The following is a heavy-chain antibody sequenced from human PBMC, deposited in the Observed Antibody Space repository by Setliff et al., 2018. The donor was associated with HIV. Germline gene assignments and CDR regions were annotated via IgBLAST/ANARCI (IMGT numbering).Heavy chain of an antibody. CDR1: GFTLSSNH. Sequence: RLSCAASGFTLSSNHMTWVRQAPGKGLEWVATIQQDGNEKYYVDSVRGRFIVSRDNSRKVLHLQMSSLRVEDTAVYYCARPPPSLQDFDFVFDSWGQGTLVTVSS. J-gene: IGHJ4*02. CDR2: IQQDGNEK. V-gene: IGHV3-7*03. CDR3: ARPPPSLQDFDFVFDS. D-gene: IGHD3-9*01.